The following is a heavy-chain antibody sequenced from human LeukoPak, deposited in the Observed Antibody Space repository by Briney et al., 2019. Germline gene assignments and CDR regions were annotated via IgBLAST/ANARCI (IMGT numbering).Heavy chain of an antibody. D-gene: IGHD3-22*01. V-gene: IGHV3-30-3*01. CDR1: GFTFSSYA. Sequence: PGGSLRLSCAASGFTFSSYAMHWVRQAPGKGLEWVAVISYDGSNKYYADSVKGRFTISRDNSKNTLYLQMNSLRAEDTAVYYCARDLDWYYYDRSGYPGGLDYWGLGTQVTVSS. CDR3: ARDLDWYYYDRSGYPGGLDY. CDR2: ISYDGSNK. J-gene: IGHJ4*02.